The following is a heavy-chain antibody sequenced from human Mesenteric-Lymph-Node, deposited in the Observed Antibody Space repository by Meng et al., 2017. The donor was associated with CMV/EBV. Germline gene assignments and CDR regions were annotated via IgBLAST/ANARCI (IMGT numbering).Heavy chain of an antibody. CDR1: GFTFSSYG. CDR3: AADSNWASYY. CDR2: IHPDGSIK. J-gene: IGHJ4*02. Sequence: GGSLRLSCAASGFTFSSYGIHWVRQAPGKGLEWVAFIHPDGSIKYCADSVKGRFTTSRDNSRNTLYLQMNSLRPEDTAIYYCAADSNWASYYWGQGTLVTVSS. V-gene: IGHV3-30*02. D-gene: IGHD1-1*01.